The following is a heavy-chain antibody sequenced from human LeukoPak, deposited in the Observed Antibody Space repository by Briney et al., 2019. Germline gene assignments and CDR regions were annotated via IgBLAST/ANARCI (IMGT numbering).Heavy chain of an antibody. CDR2: TSSSSSTL. CDR3: ARLRYYGMDV. J-gene: IGHJ6*02. Sequence: PGGSLRLSCAAFGFTFSGYDMSWVRQAPGKGLEWVSYTSSSSSTLYYADSVKSRFTISRDNAKNSLYLQMNSLRAEDTAVYYCARLRYYGMDVWGQGTTVTVSS. CDR1: GFTFSGYD. V-gene: IGHV3-48*04.